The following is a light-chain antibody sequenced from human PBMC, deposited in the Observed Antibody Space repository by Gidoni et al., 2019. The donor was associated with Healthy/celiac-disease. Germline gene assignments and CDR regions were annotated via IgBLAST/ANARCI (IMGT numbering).Light chain of an antibody. J-gene: IGKJ4*01. CDR3: QQYYSYPLT. CDR1: QRISSW. CDR2: NAS. V-gene: IGKV1-5*03. Sequence: DIQMTQAPSTLSAAVGDRVTITCRASQRISSWVAWYQQTPGQAPKLLIYNASTLRSVVPSRFSCSGSGTEFTLSISSLQPAYFSTYYCQQYYSYPLTFXGXTKVELK.